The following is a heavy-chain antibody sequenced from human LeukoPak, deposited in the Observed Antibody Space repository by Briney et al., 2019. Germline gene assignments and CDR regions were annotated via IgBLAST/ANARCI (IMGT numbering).Heavy chain of an antibody. Sequence: TGGSLRLSCAASGCTFSSYAMSWVRQAPGKGLEWVSAISGSGGSTYYADSVKGRFTISRDNSKNTLYLQMNSPRAEDTAVNYCAKLATLVVPLDYWGQGTLVTVSS. V-gene: IGHV3-23*01. CDR3: AKLATLVVPLDY. D-gene: IGHD2-8*02. CDR1: GCTFSSYA. CDR2: ISGSGGST. J-gene: IGHJ4*02.